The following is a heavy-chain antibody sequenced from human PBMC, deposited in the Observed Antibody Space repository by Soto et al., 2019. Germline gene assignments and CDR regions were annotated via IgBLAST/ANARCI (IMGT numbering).Heavy chain of an antibody. D-gene: IGHD1-1*01. CDR3: AKQQGPGTPYYYAMDV. J-gene: IGHJ6*02. V-gene: IGHV3-23*01. CDR2: IRSSGDRT. CDR1: GFTFSSYA. Sequence: PGGSLRLSYAASGFTFSSYAMSWVRQAPGEGLEWVSVIRSSGDRTYYADSVKGRFTISRDNSKNTLYMQMNSLRAEDTAVYYCAKQQGPGTPYYYAMDVWGQGTTVTVSS.